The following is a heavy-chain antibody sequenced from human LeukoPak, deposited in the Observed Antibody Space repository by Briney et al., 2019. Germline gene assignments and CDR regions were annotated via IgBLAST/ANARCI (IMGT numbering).Heavy chain of an antibody. J-gene: IGHJ4*02. CDR2: IYYSGST. CDR3: ARPGSSYDYGDYDSWYFDY. V-gene: IGHV4-39*07. D-gene: IGHD4-17*01. CDR1: GGSISSSSYY. Sequence: PSETLSLTCTVSGGSISSSSYYWGWIRQPPGKGLEWIGSIYYSGSTYYNPSLKSRVTISVDTSKNQFSLKLSSVTAADTAVYYCARPGSSYDYGDYDSWYFDYWGQGTLVTVSS.